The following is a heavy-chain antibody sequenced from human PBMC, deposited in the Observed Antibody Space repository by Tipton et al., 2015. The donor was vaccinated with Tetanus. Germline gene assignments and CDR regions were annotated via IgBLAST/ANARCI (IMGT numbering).Heavy chain of an antibody. CDR3: ARANYDSSKKGPFDA. CDR2: INHSGTA. J-gene: IGHJ4*02. Sequence: TLSLTCAVSGGSFTDFYWSWIRQVPGQGLVWIGEINHSGTANKNPSLKSRVTMSVDTSNRQFSLSLDSVTAADTGVYFCARANYDSSKKGPFDAWGQGILVIVSA. CDR1: GGSFTDFY. V-gene: IGHV4-34*01. D-gene: IGHD3-3*01.